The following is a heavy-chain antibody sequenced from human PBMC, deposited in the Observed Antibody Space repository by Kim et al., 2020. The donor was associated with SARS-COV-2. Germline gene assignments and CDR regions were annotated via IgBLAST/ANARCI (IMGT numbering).Heavy chain of an antibody. D-gene: IGHD1-26*01. Sequence: ASVKVSCKASGYSFTSFVINWVRQARGQGLEWMGWINTYTGNPTYGQGFTGRFVFSFDTSVSTAYLHISSLKAEDTALYYCARHSPSGSYFVAWGQGTLV. J-gene: IGHJ5*02. CDR2: INTYTGNP. V-gene: IGHV7-4-1*02. CDR3: ARHSPSGSYFVA. CDR1: GYSFTSFV.